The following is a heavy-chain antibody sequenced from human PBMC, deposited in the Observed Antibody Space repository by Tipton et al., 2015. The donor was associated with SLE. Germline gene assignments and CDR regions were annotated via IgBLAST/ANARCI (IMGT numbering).Heavy chain of an antibody. V-gene: IGHV3-64*04. D-gene: IGHD6-13*01. Sequence: SLRLSCAASGFTFSSYAMHWVRQAPGKGLEYVSAISSNGGSTYYADSVKGRFTISRDNSKNTLYLQMNSLRAADTAVYYCARIFAYSSSWYGDAFDIWGQGTMVTVSS. CDR2: ISSNGGST. CDR1: GFTFSSYA. CDR3: ARIFAYSSSWYGDAFDI. J-gene: IGHJ3*02.